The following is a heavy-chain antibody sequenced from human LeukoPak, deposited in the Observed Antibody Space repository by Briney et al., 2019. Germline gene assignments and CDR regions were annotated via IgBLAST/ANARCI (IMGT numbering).Heavy chain of an antibody. J-gene: IGHJ4*02. CDR1: RFTFSSYA. CDR2: ISGSGGST. V-gene: IGHV3-23*01. CDR3: AKTGDSSGWYYVDS. D-gene: IGHD6-19*01. Sequence: GGSLRLSCAASRFTFSSYAMSWVRQAPGKGLEWVSAISGSGGSTYYADSVKGPFTISRDKSKNTLYLQMNSLRAEDAVVYYCAKTGDSSGWYYVDSWGQGNLVTVSS.